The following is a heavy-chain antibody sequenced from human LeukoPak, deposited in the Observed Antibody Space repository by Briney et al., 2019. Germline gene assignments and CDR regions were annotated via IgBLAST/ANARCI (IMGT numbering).Heavy chain of an antibody. CDR1: GGTFSNYA. J-gene: IGHJ4*02. Sequence: SVKVSCKASGGTFSNYAINWVRQAPGQGLEWMGGITPIFGTANYVQKFQGRVTITADESTSTAYMELSRLRSEDTAIYSCARAGGDETAMAPPFAYGGKETLVTFSS. V-gene: IGHV1-69*01. CDR3: ARAGGDETAMAPPFAY. CDR2: ITPIFGTA. D-gene: IGHD5-18*01.